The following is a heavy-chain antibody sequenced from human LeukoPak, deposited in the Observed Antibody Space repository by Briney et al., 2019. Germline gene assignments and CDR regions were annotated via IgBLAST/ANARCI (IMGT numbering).Heavy chain of an antibody. CDR3: TTDDDGGLGH. J-gene: IGHJ4*02. V-gene: IGHV3-33*01. CDR1: GFTFSSYG. CDR2: IWYDGSNK. D-gene: IGHD3-16*01. Sequence: PGRSLRLSCAASGFTFSSYGMHWVRQAPGKGLEWVAVIWYDGSNKYYADSVKGRFTISRDNSKNTLYLQMNSLKTEDTAVYYCTTDDDGGLGHWGQGTLVTVSS.